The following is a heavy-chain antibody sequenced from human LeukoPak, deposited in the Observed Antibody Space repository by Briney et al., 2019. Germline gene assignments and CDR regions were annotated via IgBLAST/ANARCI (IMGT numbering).Heavy chain of an antibody. CDR2: IYYSGST. J-gene: IGHJ4*02. D-gene: IGHD7-27*01. CDR3: ARRELGRSRNFDY. V-gene: IGHV4-39*07. Sequence: PSETLSLTCTVSGGSISSSSYYWGWIRQPPGKGLEWIGSIYYSGSTYYNPSLKSRVTISVDTSKNQFSLKLSSVTAADTAVYYCARRELGRSRNFDYWGQGTLVTVSS. CDR1: GGSISSSSYY.